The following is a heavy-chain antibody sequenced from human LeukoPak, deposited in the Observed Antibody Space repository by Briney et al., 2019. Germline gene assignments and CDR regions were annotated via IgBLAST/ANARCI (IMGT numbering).Heavy chain of an antibody. Sequence: SETLSLTCTVSGGSISSGGYYWSWIRQHPGKGLEWIGYIYYSGSTYYNPSLKSRVAISVDTSKNQLSLKLSSVTAADTAAYYCARDRSGYYNYWGQGTLVTVSS. J-gene: IGHJ4*02. D-gene: IGHD3-22*01. V-gene: IGHV4-31*03. CDR1: GGSISSGGYY. CDR3: ARDRSGYYNY. CDR2: IYYSGST.